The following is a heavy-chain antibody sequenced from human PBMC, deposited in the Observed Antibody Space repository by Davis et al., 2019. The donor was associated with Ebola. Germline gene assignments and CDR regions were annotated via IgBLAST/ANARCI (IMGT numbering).Heavy chain of an antibody. Sequence: PSETLSLTCAVYGGSFSGYYWSWIRQPPGKGLEWIGHIYTSGSTNYNPSLKSRVTISVDTSKNQFSLKLSSVTAADPAVYYCARDGGDCSGGSCIGGSFGYWGQGTLVTVSS. CDR3: ARDGGDCSGGSCIGGSFGY. CDR2: IYTSGST. CDR1: GGSFSGYY. D-gene: IGHD2-15*01. J-gene: IGHJ4*02. V-gene: IGHV4-4*08.